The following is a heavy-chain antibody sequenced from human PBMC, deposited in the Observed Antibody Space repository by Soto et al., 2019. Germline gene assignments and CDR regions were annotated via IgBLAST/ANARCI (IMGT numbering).Heavy chain of an antibody. J-gene: IGHJ6*02. CDR3: ARERKLWFGELSVGGPSYYYYYGMDV. CDR2: INHSGST. V-gene: IGHV4-34*01. D-gene: IGHD3-10*01. CDR1: GGSFSGYY. Sequence: TLSLTCAVYGGSFSGYYWSWIRQPPGKGLEWIGEINHSGSTNYNPSLKSRVTISVDTSKNQFSLKLSSVTAADTAVYYCARERKLWFGELSVGGPSYYYYYGMDVWGQGTTVTVSS.